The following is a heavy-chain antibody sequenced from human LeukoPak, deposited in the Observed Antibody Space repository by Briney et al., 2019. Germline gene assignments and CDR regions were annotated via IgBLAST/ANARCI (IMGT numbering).Heavy chain of an antibody. CDR1: GYTFTSYD. D-gene: IGHD3-3*01. J-gene: IGHJ6*02. Sequence: ASVKVSCKASGYTFTSYDINWVRQAPGQGLEWMGWMNPNSGNTGYAQKFQGRVTMTRNTSISTAYMELSSLRSEDTAVYYCARTPHYDFRSGYYIRMDVWGQGTTVTVSS. CDR2: MNPNSGNT. V-gene: IGHV1-8*01. CDR3: ARTPHYDFRSGYYIRMDV.